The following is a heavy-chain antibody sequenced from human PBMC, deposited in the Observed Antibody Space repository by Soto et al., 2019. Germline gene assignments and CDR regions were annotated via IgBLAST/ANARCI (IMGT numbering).Heavy chain of an antibody. CDR1: GFTFSGYW. CDR2: INCDGGST. D-gene: IGHD3-16*02. V-gene: IGHV3-20*04. J-gene: IGHJ4*02. CDR3: ARYVWGSYPGLDY. Sequence: GGSLRLSCAASGFTFSGYWMHWVRQTPGKGLEWVSGINCDGGSTGYADSVKGRFTISRDNAKNSLYLQMNSLRAEDTALYSCARYVWGSYPGLDYWGQGTLVTVSS.